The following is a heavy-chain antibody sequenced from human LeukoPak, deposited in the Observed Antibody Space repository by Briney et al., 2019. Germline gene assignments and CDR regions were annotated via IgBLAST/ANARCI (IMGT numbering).Heavy chain of an antibody. D-gene: IGHD6-19*01. V-gene: IGHV4-34*01. CDR3: ARAGASGRSYSSGWWYWFDP. CDR1: GGSFSGYY. CDR2: INHSGST. Sequence: SETLSLTCAVYGGSFSGYYWGWIRQPPGKGLEWIGGINHSGSTNYNPSLQSRVTISVDTSKNQFSLKLSSVTAADTAVYYCARAGASGRSYSSGWWYWFDPWGQGTLVTVSS. J-gene: IGHJ5*02.